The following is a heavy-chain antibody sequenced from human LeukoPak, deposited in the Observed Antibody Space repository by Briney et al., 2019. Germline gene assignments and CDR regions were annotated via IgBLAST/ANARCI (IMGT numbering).Heavy chain of an antibody. CDR3: TTVGAARSGYYY. J-gene: IGHJ4*02. Sequence: GGSLRLSCAASGFTFSNAWMKWVRQAPGKGLEWVGRIKSKTDGGTTDYAAPVKGRFTISRDGSKSTLYLQMNSLKTEDTAVYYCTTVGAARSGYYYWGQGSLVTVSS. CDR2: IKSKTDGGTT. D-gene: IGHD3-22*01. V-gene: IGHV3-15*07. CDR1: GFTFSNAW.